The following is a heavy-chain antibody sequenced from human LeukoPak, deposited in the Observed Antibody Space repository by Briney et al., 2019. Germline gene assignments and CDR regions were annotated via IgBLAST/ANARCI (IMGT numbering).Heavy chain of an antibody. D-gene: IGHD3-3*01. CDR1: GGSISSGSYY. CDR3: ARDLKIFGVVAVDY. CDR2: IYTSGST. Sequence: PSQTLSLTCTVSGGSISSGSYYWSWIRQPAGKGLEWIGRIYTSGSTNYNPSLKSRVTISVDTSENQFSLKLSSVTAADTAVYYCARDLKIFGVVAVDYWGQGTLVTVSS. J-gene: IGHJ4*02. V-gene: IGHV4-61*02.